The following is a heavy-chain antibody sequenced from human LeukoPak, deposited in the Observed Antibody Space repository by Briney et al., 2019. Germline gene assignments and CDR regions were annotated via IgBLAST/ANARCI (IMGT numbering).Heavy chain of an antibody. D-gene: IGHD6-13*01. CDR3: ARGRRRAAAGLYWFDP. CDR2: ISAYNGNT. V-gene: IGHV1-18*01. J-gene: IGHJ5*02. Sequence: ASVKVSCKASGYTFTSYGISWVRQAPGQGLEWMGWISAYNGNTNYAQKLQGRVTMTTDTSTSTAYMELRSLRSEDTAVYYCARGRRRAAAGLYWFDPWGQGTLVTVSS. CDR1: GYTFTSYG.